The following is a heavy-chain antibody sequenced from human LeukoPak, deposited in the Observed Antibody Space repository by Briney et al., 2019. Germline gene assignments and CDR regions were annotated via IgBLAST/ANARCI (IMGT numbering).Heavy chain of an antibody. CDR2: ISAYNGNT. J-gene: IGHJ4*02. D-gene: IGHD4-11*01. Sequence: GASVNVSCKASGYTFTRDGISWVRQAPGQGLEWLGWISAYNGNTNYAQKLQGRVTMTTDTSTSTAYMELRSLRSDDTAVYYCARLMTVTSFFDYWGQGTLVTVSS. CDR1: GYTFTRDG. V-gene: IGHV1-18*01. CDR3: ARLMTVTSFFDY.